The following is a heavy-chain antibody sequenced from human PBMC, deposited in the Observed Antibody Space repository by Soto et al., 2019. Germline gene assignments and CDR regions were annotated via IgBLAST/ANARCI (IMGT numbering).Heavy chain of an antibody. Sequence: PGGSLRLSCTASGFTFGDYAMSWVRQAPGKGLEWVGFIRSKAYGGTTEYAASVKGRFTISRDDSKSIAYLQMNSLKTEDTAVYYCTVEMATIPIYYYYGMDVWGQGTTVTVSS. D-gene: IGHD5-12*01. V-gene: IGHV3-49*04. J-gene: IGHJ6*02. CDR1: GFTFGDYA. CDR2: IRSKAYGGTT. CDR3: TVEMATIPIYYYYGMDV.